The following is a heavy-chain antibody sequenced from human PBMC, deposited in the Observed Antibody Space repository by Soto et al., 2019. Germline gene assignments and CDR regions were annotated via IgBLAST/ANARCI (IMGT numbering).Heavy chain of an antibody. Sequence: PSETLSLTCPVSGYSISSVYYWGWIRQPPRKGLEWIASISHHGSTYYNPSLKSRFTIPLETSKNQVSLKLSSVTAADTAVYYCARDNCGGDCHFDXWGQGTLFTVSX. D-gene: IGHD2-21*02. CDR2: ISHHGST. V-gene: IGHV4-38-2*02. CDR3: ARDNCGGDCHFDX. J-gene: IGHJ4*02. CDR1: GYSISSVYY.